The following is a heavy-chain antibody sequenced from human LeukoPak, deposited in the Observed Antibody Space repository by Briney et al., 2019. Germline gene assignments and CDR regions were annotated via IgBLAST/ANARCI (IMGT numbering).Heavy chain of an antibody. V-gene: IGHV4-59*01. D-gene: IGHD4-17*01. CDR3: ARAFYGDYVWYFDL. CDR2: IYYSGST. Sequence: PSETLSLTCTVSGGSISSYYWSWIRQPSGKGLEWIGYIYYSGSTNYNPSLKSRVTISVDTSKNQFSLKLSSVTAADTAVYYCARAFYGDYVWYFDLWGRGTLVTVSS. CDR1: GGSISSYY. J-gene: IGHJ2*01.